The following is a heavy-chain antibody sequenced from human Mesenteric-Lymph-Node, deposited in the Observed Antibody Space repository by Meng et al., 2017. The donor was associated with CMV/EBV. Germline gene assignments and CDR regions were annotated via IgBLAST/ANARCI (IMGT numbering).Heavy chain of an antibody. J-gene: IGHJ4*02. V-gene: IGHV1-69*04. D-gene: IGHD4-11*01. Sequence: KVSCQAYADTSGGCIRSWVRQAPGQGLEWMGRIIPMFGITNYAQRFQGRVTITADKSTTTAYMELTGLRSEDTAVYYCARDGHSPFDHWGQGTLVTVSS. CDR2: IIPMFGIT. CDR1: ADTSGGCI. CDR3: ARDGHSPFDH.